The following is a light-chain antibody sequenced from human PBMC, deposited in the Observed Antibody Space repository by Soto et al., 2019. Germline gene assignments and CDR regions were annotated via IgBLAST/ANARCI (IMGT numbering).Light chain of an antibody. Sequence: QSALTQPASVSGSPGQSITISCTGTSSDVGGYNYVSWYQQHPGKAPQLMIYGVSSRPSGVSNRFSGSKSGNTASLTISGLQAEDEADYYCSTSSSTSTTWVFGGGTKVTVL. CDR2: GVS. CDR3: STSSSTSTTWV. V-gene: IGLV2-14*01. CDR1: SSDVGGYNY. J-gene: IGLJ3*02.